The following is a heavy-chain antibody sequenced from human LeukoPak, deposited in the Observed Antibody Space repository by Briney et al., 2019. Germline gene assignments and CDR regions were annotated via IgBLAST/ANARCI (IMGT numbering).Heavy chain of an antibody. D-gene: IGHD3-3*01. Sequence: GGSLRLSCAASGFTFSSYSMNWVRQAPGKGLEWVSYISSSGSTIYYADSVKGRFTISRDNAKNSLYLQMNSLRAEDTAVYYCARALYYDFWFDYWGQETLVTVSS. CDR3: ARALYYDFWFDY. CDR1: GFTFSSYS. CDR2: ISSSGSTI. V-gene: IGHV3-48*04. J-gene: IGHJ4*02.